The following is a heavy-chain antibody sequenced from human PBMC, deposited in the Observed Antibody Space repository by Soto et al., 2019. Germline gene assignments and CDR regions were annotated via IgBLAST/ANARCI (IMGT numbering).Heavy chain of an antibody. Sequence: ASVKVSCKASGYTFTSYYMHWGRQAPGQGLEWMGIINPSGGSTSYAQKFQGRVTMTRDTSTSTVYMELSSLRSEDTAVYYCARDLVVAAQDYYYYGMDVWGQGTTVTVSS. J-gene: IGHJ6*02. CDR2: INPSGGST. V-gene: IGHV1-46*01. CDR3: ARDLVVAAQDYYYYGMDV. D-gene: IGHD2-15*01. CDR1: GYTFTSYY.